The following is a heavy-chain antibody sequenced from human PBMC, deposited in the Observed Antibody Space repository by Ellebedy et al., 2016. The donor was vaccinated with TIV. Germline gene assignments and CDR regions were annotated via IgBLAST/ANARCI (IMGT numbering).Heavy chain of an antibody. V-gene: IGHV3-73*01. CDR2: IRRRIHSYAT. J-gene: IGHJ6*02. Sequence: GGSLRLSCAASGFVFSDSAMQWVRQAPGKGLEWVGRIRRRIHSYATQYGSSVRGRFIISRDDSENTAYLQMNSLRAEDTAVYYCARDGVGFGELPIYGMDVWGQGTTVTVSS. D-gene: IGHD3-10*01. CDR1: GFVFSDSA. CDR3: ARDGVGFGELPIYGMDV.